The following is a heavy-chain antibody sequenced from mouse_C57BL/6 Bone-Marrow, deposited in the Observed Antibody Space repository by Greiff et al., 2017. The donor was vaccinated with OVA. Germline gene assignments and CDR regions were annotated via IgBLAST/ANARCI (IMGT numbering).Heavy chain of an antibody. CDR1: GFTFSDYG. J-gene: IGHJ4*01. D-gene: IGHD2-2*01. CDR2: ISNLAYSI. Sequence: EVQLVESGGGLVQPGGSLKLSCAASGFTFSDYGMAWVRQAPRKGPEWVAFISNLAYSIYYADTVTGRFTISRENAKNTLYLEMSSLRSEDTAMYYCARGVTTSPYAMDYLGQGTSVTVSS. CDR3: ARGVTTSPYAMDY. V-gene: IGHV5-15*01.